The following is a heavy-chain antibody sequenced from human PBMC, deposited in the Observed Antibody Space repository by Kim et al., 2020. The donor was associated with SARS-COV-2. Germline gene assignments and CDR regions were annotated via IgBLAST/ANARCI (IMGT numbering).Heavy chain of an antibody. CDR1: GFTVSSFR. J-gene: IGHJ4*02. Sequence: GGSLRLSCAASGFTVSSFRMNWVRQAPGKGLEWVSYISSSSSTIYYADSVKGRFTISRDNTKNSLYLQMNSLRAEDTAVYYCARRLDDWGQGTLGTVSS. CDR2: ISSSSSTI. V-gene: IGHV3-48*01. CDR3: ARRLDD.